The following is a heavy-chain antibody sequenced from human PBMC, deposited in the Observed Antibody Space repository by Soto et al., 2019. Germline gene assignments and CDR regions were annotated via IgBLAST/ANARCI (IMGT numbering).Heavy chain of an antibody. CDR2: ISRDGGTK. CDR3: TGEVASGY. Sequence: PGGSLRLSCAASGFTVSSYGMHWIRQAPGKGLEWVAVISRDGGTKYYAESVKGRFTISRDNSRNTLFLEMNSLRGDDMAVYYCTGEVASGYWGQGT. D-gene: IGHD2-8*02. CDR1: GFTVSSYG. J-gene: IGHJ4*02. V-gene: IGHV3-30*03.